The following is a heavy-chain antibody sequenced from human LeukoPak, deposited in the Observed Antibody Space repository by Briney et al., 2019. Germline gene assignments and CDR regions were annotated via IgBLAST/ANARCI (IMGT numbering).Heavy chain of an antibody. V-gene: IGHV1-2*02. CDR3: ARSPDIVVVPAAPTLDY. CDR2: INPNSGGT. D-gene: IGHD2-2*01. Sequence: GASVKVSCKASGYTFTGYYMHWVRQAPGQGLEWMGWINPNSGGTNYAQKFQGRVTMTRDTSIGTAYMELSRLRSDDTAVYYCARSPDIVVVPAAPTLDYWGQGTLVTVSS. J-gene: IGHJ4*02. CDR1: GYTFTGYY.